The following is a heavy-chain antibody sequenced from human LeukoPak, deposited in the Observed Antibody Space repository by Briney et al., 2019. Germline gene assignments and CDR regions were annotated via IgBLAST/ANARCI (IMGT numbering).Heavy chain of an antibody. CDR3: ARDRERRGIDY. Sequence: SETLSLTCTVSGGSISCGGYYWSWIRQHPGKGLEWIGYIYYSGSTYYNPSLKSRVTISVDTSKNQFSLKLSSVTAADTAVYYCARDRERRGIDYWGQGTLVTVSS. V-gene: IGHV4-31*03. D-gene: IGHD1-1*01. CDR2: IYYSGST. CDR1: GGSISCGGYY. J-gene: IGHJ4*02.